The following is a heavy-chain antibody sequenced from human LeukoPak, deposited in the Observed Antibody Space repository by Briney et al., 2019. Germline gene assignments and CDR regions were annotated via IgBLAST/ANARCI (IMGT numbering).Heavy chain of an antibody. CDR2: IYYSGST. Sequence: GSLRLSCAASGFTFSSYAMSWVRQAPGKGLEWIGYIYYSGSTNYNPSLKSRVTISVDTSKNQFSLKLSSVTAADTAVYYCARVFSSHVDYWGQGTLVTVSS. CDR1: GFTFSSYA. D-gene: IGHD2-15*01. J-gene: IGHJ4*02. V-gene: IGHV4-59*01. CDR3: ARVFSSHVDY.